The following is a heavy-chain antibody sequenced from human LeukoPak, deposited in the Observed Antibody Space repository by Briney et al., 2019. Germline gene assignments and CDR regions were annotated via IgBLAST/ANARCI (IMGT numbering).Heavy chain of an antibody. CDR2: FDPEDGET. CDR3: ATDMIAVAGFPRDY. J-gene: IGHJ4*02. Sequence: ASVKVSCKVSGYTLTELSMHWVRPAPGKGLEWMGGFDPEDGETIYAQKFQGRVTMTEDTSTDTAYMELSSLRSEDTAVYYCATDMIAVAGFPRDYWGQGTLVTVSS. D-gene: IGHD6-19*01. CDR1: GYTLTELS. V-gene: IGHV1-24*01.